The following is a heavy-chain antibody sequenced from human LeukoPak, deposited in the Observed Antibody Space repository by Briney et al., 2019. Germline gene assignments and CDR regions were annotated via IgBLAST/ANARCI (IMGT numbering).Heavy chain of an antibody. Sequence: GGSLRVSCAGSGFSFSGYLLSWVRQAPGKGLEWVATISKDETTKWYDDSVRGRFTISRDNAENSLYLEMTSLRAEDTAVYYCARLLGMVTTFDYWGQGTLVTVSS. J-gene: IGHJ4*02. D-gene: IGHD4-23*01. V-gene: IGHV3-7*01. CDR3: ARLLGMVTTFDY. CDR2: ISKDETTK. CDR1: GFSFSGYL.